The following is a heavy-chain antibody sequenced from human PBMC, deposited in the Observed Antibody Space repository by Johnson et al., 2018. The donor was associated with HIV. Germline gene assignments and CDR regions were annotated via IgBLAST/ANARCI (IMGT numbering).Heavy chain of an antibody. D-gene: IGHD1-26*01. CDR1: GFTFDDYG. CDR2: INWNGGST. V-gene: IGHV3-20*04. Sequence: VQLVESGGGVVRPGGSLRLSCAASGFTFDDYGMSWVRQAPGKGLEWVSGINWNGGSTGYADSVKGRFTISRDNAKNSLYLRMSGLRAEDTAFYYCARAVGGSYGGAFDIWGHGTVVTVAS. J-gene: IGHJ3*02. CDR3: ARAVGGSYGGAFDI.